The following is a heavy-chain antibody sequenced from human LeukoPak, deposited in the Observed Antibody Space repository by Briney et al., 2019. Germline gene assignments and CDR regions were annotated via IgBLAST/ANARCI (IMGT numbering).Heavy chain of an antibody. CDR1: GYSFTSYW. CDR3: ARVDLYCSSTSCYSFDY. Sequence: GESLMISCKGFGYSFTSYWIAWVRQMPGKGLEWMGIIYPGDSDTRYSPPFQGQVTISGDKSISTVYLQWSSLKASDTAMYYCARVDLYCSSTSCYSFDYWGQGTLVTVSS. CDR2: IYPGDSDT. D-gene: IGHD2-2*01. J-gene: IGHJ4*02. V-gene: IGHV5-51*01.